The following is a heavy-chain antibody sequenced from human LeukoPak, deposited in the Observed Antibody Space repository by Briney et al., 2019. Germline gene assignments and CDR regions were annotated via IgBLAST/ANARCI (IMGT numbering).Heavy chain of an antibody. CDR2: ISYDGSNK. D-gene: IGHD3-9*01. CDR1: GFTFSSYA. V-gene: IGHV3-30-3*01. Sequence: GGSLRLSCAASGFTFSSYAMHWVRQAPGKGLEWVAVISYDGSNKYYADSVKGRFTISRDNSKNTLYLQMNSLRAEDTAVYYCARDLTGYPEWGQGTLVTVSS. J-gene: IGHJ4*02. CDR3: ARDLTGYPE.